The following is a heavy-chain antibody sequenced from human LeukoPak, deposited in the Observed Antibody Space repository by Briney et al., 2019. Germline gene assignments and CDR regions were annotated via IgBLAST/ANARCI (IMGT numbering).Heavy chain of an antibody. CDR1: GFTFSSYW. CDR2: IKQDGSEK. V-gene: IGHV3-7*01. CDR3: ARDHHYGSGSYSKPPDY. J-gene: IGHJ4*02. D-gene: IGHD3-10*01. Sequence: PGGSLRLSCAASGFTFSSYWMSWVRQAPGKGLEWVANIKQDGSEKYYVDSVKGRFTISRDNAKNSLYLQMNSLRAEDTAVYYCARDHHYGSGSYSKPPDYWGQGTLVTVSS.